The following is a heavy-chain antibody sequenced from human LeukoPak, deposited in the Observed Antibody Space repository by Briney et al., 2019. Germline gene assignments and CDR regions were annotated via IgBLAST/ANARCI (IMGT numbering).Heavy chain of an antibody. CDR3: ARHAAAAGTNYFDY. CDR2: IYYSGST. D-gene: IGHD6-13*01. Sequence: SETLSLTCTVSGGSISSNSYYWGWIRQPPGKGLEWIGSIYYSGSTYYNPSLKNRLTISVDTSKNQFSLKLSSVTAADTAVYYCARHAAAAGTNYFDYWGQGTLVTVSS. J-gene: IGHJ4*02. V-gene: IGHV4-39*01. CDR1: GGSISSNSYY.